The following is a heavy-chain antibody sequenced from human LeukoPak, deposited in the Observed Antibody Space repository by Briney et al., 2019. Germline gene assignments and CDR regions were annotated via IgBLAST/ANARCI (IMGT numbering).Heavy chain of an antibody. Sequence: SETLSLTCTVSGGSISSYYWCWIRQPPGKGLEWIGYIYYSGSTNYNPSLKSRVTISVDTSKNQFSLKLSSVTAADTAVYYCARDDYGDYGNWFDPWGQGTLVTVSS. CDR2: IYYSGST. CDR1: GGSISSYY. J-gene: IGHJ5*02. V-gene: IGHV4-59*01. D-gene: IGHD4-17*01. CDR3: ARDDYGDYGNWFDP.